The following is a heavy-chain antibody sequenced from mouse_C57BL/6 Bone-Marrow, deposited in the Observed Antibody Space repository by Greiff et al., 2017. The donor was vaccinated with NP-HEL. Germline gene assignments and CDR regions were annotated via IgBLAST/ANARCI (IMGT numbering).Heavy chain of an antibody. D-gene: IGHD1-1*01. V-gene: IGHV1-63*01. CDR3: ARRVSRITTVYFDY. J-gene: IGHJ2*01. CDR1: GYTFTNYW. Sequence: QVQLQQSGAELVRPGTSVKMSCKASGYTFTNYWIGWAKQRPGHGLEWIGDIYPGGGYTNYNEKFKGKATLTADKSSSTAYMQFSSLTSEDSAIDYGARRVSRITTVYFDYWGQGTTLTVSS. CDR2: IYPGGGYT.